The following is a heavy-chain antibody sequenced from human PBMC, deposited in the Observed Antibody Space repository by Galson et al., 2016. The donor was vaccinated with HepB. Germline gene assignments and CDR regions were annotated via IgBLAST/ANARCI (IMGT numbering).Heavy chain of an antibody. D-gene: IGHD3-9*01. Sequence: SVKVSCKASGYTFTSFYMHWVRQAPGQGLEWMEGIIPMLGTATYAQKFQGRVTITADESTSTAYMDLSSLRSEDTALYYCARGSEILTGYYAYWGQGTLITVSS. V-gene: IGHV1-69*13. CDR2: IIPMLGTA. CDR3: ARGSEILTGYYAY. CDR1: GYTFTSFY. J-gene: IGHJ4*02.